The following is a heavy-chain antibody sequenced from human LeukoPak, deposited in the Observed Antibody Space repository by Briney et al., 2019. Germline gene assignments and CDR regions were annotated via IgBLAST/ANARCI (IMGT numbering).Heavy chain of an antibody. CDR1: GYTFTSYG. CDR2: ISAYNGNT. Sequence: ASVKVSCKASGYTFTSYGISWVRQAPGQGLEWMGWISAYNGNTNYAQKLQGRVTITTDTSTSTAYMELRSLRSDDTAVYYCARARGLGHDKYYSYGMDLWGTGKTVTVSS. V-gene: IGHV1-18*04. CDR3: ARARGLGHDKYYSYGMDL. J-gene: IGHJ6*04. D-gene: IGHD6-19*01.